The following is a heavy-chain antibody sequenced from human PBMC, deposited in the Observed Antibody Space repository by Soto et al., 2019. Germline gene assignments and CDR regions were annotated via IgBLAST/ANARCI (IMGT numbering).Heavy chain of an antibody. CDR3: AKDWVGGSNKYYFEY. D-gene: IGHD1-26*01. CDR1: GFTFRDYG. J-gene: IGHJ4*02. Sequence: QVQLVESGGGVVRPGRSLRISCVASGFTFRDYGMHWVRQAPGKGLEWVAGISHHGLKEHYADSVKGRFTISRDNSKKTVYLQLNSLRGDDTAVYYCAKDWVGGSNKYYFEYWGQGTLVTVSS. V-gene: IGHV3-30*18. CDR2: ISHHGLKE.